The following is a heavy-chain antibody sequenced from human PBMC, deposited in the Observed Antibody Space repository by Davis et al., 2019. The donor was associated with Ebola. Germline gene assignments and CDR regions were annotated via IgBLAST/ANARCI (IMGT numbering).Heavy chain of an antibody. J-gene: IGHJ6*04. Sequence: HTGGSLRLSCAASGFTFSPHWMHWVRQAPGKGLVWVARIRSDESQTTYADSVKGRFTISRDDAKNTLYLQMDSLRVEDTAVYYCARDLPYCSSSSCYGRPYYYGMDVWGKGTTVTVSS. V-gene: IGHV3-74*01. D-gene: IGHD2-2*01. CDR2: IRSDESQT. CDR3: ARDLPYCSSSSCYGRPYYYGMDV. CDR1: GFTFSPHW.